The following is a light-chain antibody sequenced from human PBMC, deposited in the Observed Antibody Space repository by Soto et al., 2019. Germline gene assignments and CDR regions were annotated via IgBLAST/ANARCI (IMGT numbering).Light chain of an antibody. CDR3: QQYSNWPPIT. CDR1: QSVSSN. Sequence: EIVMTQSPATLSVSPGERATLSCRASQSVSSNLAWYQQKPGQAPRLLIYGASTRATGIPARFSGSGSGTEFNLTISSLQSEGFAVYYCQQYSNWPPITFGQGTRLEIK. CDR2: GAS. V-gene: IGKV3-15*01. J-gene: IGKJ5*01.